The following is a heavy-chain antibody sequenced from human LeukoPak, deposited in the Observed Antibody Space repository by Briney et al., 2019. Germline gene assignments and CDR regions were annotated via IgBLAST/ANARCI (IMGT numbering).Heavy chain of an antibody. D-gene: IGHD3-9*01. J-gene: IGHJ3*02. Sequence: ASVKVSCKASGGTFSSYAISWVRQAPGQGLEWMGGIIPIFGTANYAQKFQGRVTITADKSTSTAYMELSSLRSEGTAVYYCAITYYDILTGYYVYDAFDIWGQGTMVTVSS. CDR1: GGTFSSYA. V-gene: IGHV1-69*06. CDR2: IIPIFGTA. CDR3: AITYYDILTGYYVYDAFDI.